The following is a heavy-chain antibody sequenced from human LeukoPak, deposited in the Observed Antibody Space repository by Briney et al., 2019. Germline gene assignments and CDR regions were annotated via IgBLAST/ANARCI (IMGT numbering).Heavy chain of an antibody. CDR1: GGSISPYY. V-gene: IGHV4-59*12. CDR3: ARGTLTGPFDY. Sequence: SETLSLTCTVSGGSISPYYWSWIRQPPGKGLEWIGYIHYSGSTNFNPSLKSRVSMSVDTSKNQFSLKLSSVTAADTAVYYCARGTLTGPFDYWGQGTLVTVSS. D-gene: IGHD1-20*01. CDR2: IHYSGST. J-gene: IGHJ4*02.